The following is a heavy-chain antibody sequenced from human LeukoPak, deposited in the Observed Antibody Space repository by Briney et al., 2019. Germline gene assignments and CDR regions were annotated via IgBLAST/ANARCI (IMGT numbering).Heavy chain of an antibody. V-gene: IGHV3-21*01. CDR2: ISTSSNYI. Sequence: GGSLRLSCAASVFTFITDNMNWVRQAPGKRLEWGSSISTSSNYIYYADSVRGRFTISRDNAKSSLYLQMKSLRDEDTDVYYCARDVGASAPDAFDIWGQGTMVTVSS. CDR1: VFTFITDN. CDR3: ARDVGASAPDAFDI. J-gene: IGHJ3*02. D-gene: IGHD3-16*01.